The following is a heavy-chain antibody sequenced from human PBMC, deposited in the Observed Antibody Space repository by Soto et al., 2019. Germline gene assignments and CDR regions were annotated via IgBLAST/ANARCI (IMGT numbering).Heavy chain of an antibody. J-gene: IGHJ4*02. CDR2: MNPNSGNT. V-gene: IGHV1-8*01. D-gene: IGHD3-3*01. CDR3: ARVPKNQYDFWSGYSYYFDY. CDR1: GYTFTSYD. Sequence: ASVKVSCKASGYTFTSYDINWVRQATGQGLEWMGWMNPNSGNTGYAQKLKGRVTMTRNTSISTAYMELSSLRSEDTAVYYCARVPKNQYDFWSGYSYYFDYWGQGTLVTVSS.